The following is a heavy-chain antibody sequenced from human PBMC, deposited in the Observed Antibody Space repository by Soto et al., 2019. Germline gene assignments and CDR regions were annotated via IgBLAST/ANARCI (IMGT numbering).Heavy chain of an antibody. CDR1: GGSISSYY. D-gene: IGHD6-13*01. CDR3: ARSGIAAATIKYWFDP. Sequence: PSETLSLTCTVSGGSISSYYWSWIRQPPGKGLEWIGYIYYSGSTNYNPSLKSRVTISVDTSKNQFSLKLSSVTAADTAVYYCARSGIAAATIKYWFDPWGQGTLVTVSS. CDR2: IYYSGST. V-gene: IGHV4-59*01. J-gene: IGHJ5*02.